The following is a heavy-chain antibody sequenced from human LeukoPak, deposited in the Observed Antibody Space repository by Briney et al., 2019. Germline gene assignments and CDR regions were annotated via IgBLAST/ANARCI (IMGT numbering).Heavy chain of an antibody. Sequence: GGSLRLSCAASGFTFSSYAMHWVRQAPGKGLEWVAVISYDGSNKYYADSVKGRFTISRDNSKNTLYLQMNSLRAEDTAVYYCARVRRFLGMGDAFDIWGQGTMVTVPS. CDR2: ISYDGSNK. J-gene: IGHJ3*02. V-gene: IGHV3-30-3*01. D-gene: IGHD3-3*01. CDR3: ARVRRFLGMGDAFDI. CDR1: GFTFSSYA.